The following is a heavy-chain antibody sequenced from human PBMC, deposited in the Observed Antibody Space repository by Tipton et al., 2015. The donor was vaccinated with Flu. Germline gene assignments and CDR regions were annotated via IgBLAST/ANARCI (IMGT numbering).Heavy chain of an antibody. Sequence: TLSLTCTVSGGSISSYYWSWIRQPPGKGLEWIGYIYYSGSTNYNPSLKSRVTISVDTSKNQSSLKLSSVTAADTAVYYCARVGDGYAYDYWGQGTLVTVSS. CDR1: GGSISSYY. D-gene: IGHD5-24*01. CDR3: ARVGDGYAYDY. V-gene: IGHV4-59*01. CDR2: IYYSGST. J-gene: IGHJ4*02.